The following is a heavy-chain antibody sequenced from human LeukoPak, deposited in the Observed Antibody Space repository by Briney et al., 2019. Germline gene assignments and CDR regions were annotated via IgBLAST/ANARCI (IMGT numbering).Heavy chain of an antibody. D-gene: IGHD3-10*01. CDR3: ARGGGYYGSGSYYDRFDP. V-gene: IGHV1-8*01. CDR1: GYTFTSYD. Sequence: ASVKVSCKASGYTFTSYDINWVRQATGQGLEWMGWMNPNSGNTGYAQKFQGRVTMTRNTSISTAYMELSSLRSEDTAVYYCARGGGYYGSGSYYDRFDPWGQGTLVTVSS. J-gene: IGHJ5*02. CDR2: MNPNSGNT.